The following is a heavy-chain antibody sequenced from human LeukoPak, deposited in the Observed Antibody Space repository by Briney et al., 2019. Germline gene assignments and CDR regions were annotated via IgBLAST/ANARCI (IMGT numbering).Heavy chain of an antibody. CDR1: GSSFSTQR. V-gene: IGHV3-74*01. Sequence: GGSLRLSCVASGSSFSTQRMHWVRQAPGKGLVWVSYINIDERITGYADSVKGRFTISRDNGKNTLYLQMNSLRVEDTAIYYCFREGGDWGQGTLVTVSS. CDR3: FREGGD. CDR2: INIDERIT. D-gene: IGHD3-10*01. J-gene: IGHJ4*02.